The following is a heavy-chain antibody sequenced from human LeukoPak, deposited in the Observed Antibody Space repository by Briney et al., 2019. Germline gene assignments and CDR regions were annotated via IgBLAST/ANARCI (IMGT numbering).Heavy chain of an antibody. CDR2: IWYDGSNK. CDR1: GFTFSSYG. V-gene: IGHV3-33*01. CDR3: ARDRVGATEFDY. D-gene: IGHD1-26*01. J-gene: IGHJ4*02. Sequence: GRSLRLSCAASGFTFSSYGMHWVRQAPGKGLEWVAVIWYDGSNKYYADSVKGRFTISRDNSKNTLYLQMNSLRAEDTAVYYCARDRVGATEFDYWGQGTLVTVSS.